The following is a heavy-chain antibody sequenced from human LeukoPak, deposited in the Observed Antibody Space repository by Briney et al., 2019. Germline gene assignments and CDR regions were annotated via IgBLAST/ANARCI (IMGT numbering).Heavy chain of an antibody. Sequence: GGSLRLSCAASGFTFSNAWMSWVRQAPGKALEWVGRVKSQTDGGTTDYAAPVTGRFTISRDDSKNTLFLQMNSLKIEDTAVYYCTTVSGGDFYFDYWGQGTLVTVSS. D-gene: IGHD2-21*02. V-gene: IGHV3-15*01. J-gene: IGHJ4*02. CDR1: GFTFSNAW. CDR3: TTVSGGDFYFDY. CDR2: VKSQTDGGTT.